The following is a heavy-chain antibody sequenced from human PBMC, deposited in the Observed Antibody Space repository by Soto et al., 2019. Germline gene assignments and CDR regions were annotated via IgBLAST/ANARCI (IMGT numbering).Heavy chain of an antibody. CDR2: INPSGGST. V-gene: IGHV1-46*03. CDR3: ARSRLETYYDFWSGYHFFDY. CDR1: GYTFTSYY. D-gene: IGHD3-3*01. J-gene: IGHJ4*02. Sequence: GASVKVSCKASGYTFTSYYMHWVRQAPGQGLEWMGIINPSGGSTSYAQKFQGRVTMTRDTSTSTVHMELSSLRSGDTAVYYCARSRLETYYDFWSGYHFFDYWGQGTLVTVSS.